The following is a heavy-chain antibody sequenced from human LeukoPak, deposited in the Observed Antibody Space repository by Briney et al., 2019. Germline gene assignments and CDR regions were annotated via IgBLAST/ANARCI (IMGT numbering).Heavy chain of an antibody. Sequence: PGGSLRLSCAASGFTFSSYAMSWVRQAPGKGLEWISGISNSGDTTYDADSVKGRFTISRDNSKNTLYLQMNSLRAEDTAVYYCAKDARWTSVGSSSSGTYDYWGQGTLVTVSS. J-gene: IGHJ4*02. CDR2: ISNSGDTT. CDR1: GFTFSSYA. CDR3: AKDARWTSVGSSSSGTYDY. V-gene: IGHV3-23*01. D-gene: IGHD6-6*01.